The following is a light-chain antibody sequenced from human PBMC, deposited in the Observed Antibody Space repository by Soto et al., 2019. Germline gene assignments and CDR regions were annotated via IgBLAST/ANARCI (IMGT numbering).Light chain of an antibody. J-gene: IGLJ2*01. Sequence: QSVLTQPPSVSGAPGQRVTISCTGSSSNIEAGYGVHWYQQLPGTAPKLLIYGNSNRPSGVPDRFSGSKSGTSASLAITGLQAEDEADYYCQSYDSSLSGVVFGGGTKVTVL. CDR1: SSNIEAGYG. V-gene: IGLV1-40*01. CDR3: QSYDSSLSGVV. CDR2: GNS.